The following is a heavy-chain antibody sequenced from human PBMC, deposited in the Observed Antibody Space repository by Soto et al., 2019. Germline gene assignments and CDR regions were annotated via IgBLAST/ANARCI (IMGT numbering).Heavy chain of an antibody. Sequence: GGSLRLSCAASGFTFSGSAMHWVRQASGKGLEWVGRIRSKANSYVTAYAASVKGRFTISRDDSKNTAYLQMNSLKTEDTAVYYCTTVVATILGYYYYGMDVWGQGTTVTVSS. CDR2: IRSKANSYVT. V-gene: IGHV3-73*01. CDR3: TTVVATILGYYYYGMDV. J-gene: IGHJ6*02. D-gene: IGHD5-12*01. CDR1: GFTFSGSA.